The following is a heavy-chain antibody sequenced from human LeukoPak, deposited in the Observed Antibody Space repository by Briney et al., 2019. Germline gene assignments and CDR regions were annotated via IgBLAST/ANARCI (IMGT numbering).Heavy chain of an antibody. Sequence: GASVKVSCKASGYTFTGYYMHWVRQAPGQGLEWMGWINPNSGGTNYAQKFQGRVTMTRDTSISTAYMELSRLRSDDTALYYCARMDGTGYDILTGYYGWGVYYFDYWGQGTLVTVSS. CDR3: ARMDGTGYDILTGYYGWGVYYFDY. J-gene: IGHJ4*02. V-gene: IGHV1-2*02. D-gene: IGHD3-9*01. CDR1: GYTFTGYY. CDR2: INPNSGGT.